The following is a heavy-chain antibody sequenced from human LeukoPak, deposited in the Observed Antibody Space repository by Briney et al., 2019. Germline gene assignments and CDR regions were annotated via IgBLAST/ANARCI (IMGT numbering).Heavy chain of an antibody. D-gene: IGHD3-22*01. J-gene: IGHJ4*02. V-gene: IGHV4-31*03. Sequence: SQTLSLTCTVSGGSISSGGYYWSWIRQHPGKGLEWIGYIYYSGSTYYNPSLKSRVTISVDTSKNQFSLKLSSVTAADTAVYYCARDLPDYYDSSGYYGVGATFDYWGQGTLVTVSS. CDR3: ARDLPDYYDSSGYYGVGATFDY. CDR2: IYYSGST. CDR1: GGSISSGGYY.